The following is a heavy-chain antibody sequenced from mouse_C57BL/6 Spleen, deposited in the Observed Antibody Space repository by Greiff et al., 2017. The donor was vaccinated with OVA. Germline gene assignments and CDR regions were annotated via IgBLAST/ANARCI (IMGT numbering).Heavy chain of an antibody. CDR1: GFTFSNYW. Sequence: EVKLMESGGGLVQPGGSMKLSCVASGFTFSNYWMNWVRQSPEKGLEWVAQIRLKSDNYATHYAESVKGRFTISRDDSKSSVYLQMNNLRAEDTGIYYCTGTVVALYAMDYWGQGTSVTVSS. CDR3: TGTVVALYAMDY. V-gene: IGHV6-3*01. J-gene: IGHJ4*01. CDR2: IRLKSDNYAT. D-gene: IGHD1-1*01.